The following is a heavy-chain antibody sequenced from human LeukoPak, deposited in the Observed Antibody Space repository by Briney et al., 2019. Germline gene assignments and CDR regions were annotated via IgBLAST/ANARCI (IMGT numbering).Heavy chain of an antibody. CDR2: IYSGGST. V-gene: IGHV3-66*01. Sequence: GGSLRLSCAASGFTVSSSYMSWVRQAPGKGLEWVSVIYSGGSTYYADSVKGRFTISRDNSKNTLYLQMNSLRAEDTAVYYCAKDDIVATIWKWFDPWGQGTLVTVSS. CDR1: GFTVSSSY. J-gene: IGHJ5*02. D-gene: IGHD5-12*01. CDR3: AKDDIVATIWKWFDP.